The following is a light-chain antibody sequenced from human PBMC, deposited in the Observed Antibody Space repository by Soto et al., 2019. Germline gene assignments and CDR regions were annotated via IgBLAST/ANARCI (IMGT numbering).Light chain of an antibody. CDR3: QQGKSVPFT. CDR1: QGLSSW. Sequence: DIQLTQSPSSVSASGGDRVTIXXRASQGLSSWVDWYQYKPGTAPNXLSVAASSLQTGGPSLFSGSGAVTDFTLTISSLQPEDFATYYCQQGKSVPFTFGGGTKVDIK. J-gene: IGKJ4*01. CDR2: AAS. V-gene: IGKV1-12*01.